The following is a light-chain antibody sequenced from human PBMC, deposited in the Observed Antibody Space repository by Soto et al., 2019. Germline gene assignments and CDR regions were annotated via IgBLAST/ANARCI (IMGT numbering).Light chain of an antibody. V-gene: IGKV3-11*01. CDR2: DAS. CDR1: QSVSNY. Sequence: EIVLTQSPATLSLSPGERATLSCRASQSVSNYLAWYQLKPGQAPRLLIYDASNRATGIPARFSGSGSGTDFTLTISSLETEDFAVYYCQQRSNWPPLTFGQGTRLEI. CDR3: QQRSNWPPLT. J-gene: IGKJ5*01.